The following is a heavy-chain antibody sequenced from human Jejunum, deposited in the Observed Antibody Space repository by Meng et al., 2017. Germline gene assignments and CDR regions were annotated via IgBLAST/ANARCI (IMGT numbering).Heavy chain of an antibody. D-gene: IGHD3-3*01. CDR3: AKVWNTFYFDY. J-gene: IGHJ4*02. V-gene: IGHV3-23*01. Sequence: GESLKISCAASGFIFNNYPMRWVRQAPGEGLEWVSAISEYGERTHYADSVKGRFTISRDNSKNTLFLQMNSLRAEDTAVYYCAKVWNTFYFDYWGQGALVTVSS. CDR1: GFIFNNYP. CDR2: ISEYGERT.